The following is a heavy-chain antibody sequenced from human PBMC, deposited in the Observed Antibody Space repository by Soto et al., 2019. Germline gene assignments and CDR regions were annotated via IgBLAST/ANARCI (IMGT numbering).Heavy chain of an antibody. J-gene: IGHJ5*02. Sequence: QITLKESCPTLVKPTQTLTLTCSFSGLSLSTSGEAVGWIRQPPGKALEWLALIYWDDDKLFNPTLKTRLTITKDTSKNQVVLTLTNMDPVDTATYSCAHYVSASPAGWFDPWGQGILVTVSS. CDR2: IYWDDDK. D-gene: IGHD3-10*01. CDR3: AHYVSASPAGWFDP. V-gene: IGHV2-5*02. CDR1: GLSLSTSGEA.